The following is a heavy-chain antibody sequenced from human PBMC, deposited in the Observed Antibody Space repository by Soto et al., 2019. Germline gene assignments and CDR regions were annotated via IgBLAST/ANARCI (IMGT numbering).Heavy chain of an antibody. CDR2: ISGSGGNT. CDR3: ARDMSGGTYNYYYGMDV. J-gene: IGHJ6*02. V-gene: IGHV3-23*01. CDR1: GFTFSSYA. D-gene: IGHD1-26*01. Sequence: GGSLRLSCAASGFTFSSYAMSWVRQAPGKGLEWVSAISGSGGNTYYADSVKGRFTISRDNSKNTLYLQMNSLRADDTAVYYCARDMSGGTYNYYYGMDVWGQGTTVTV.